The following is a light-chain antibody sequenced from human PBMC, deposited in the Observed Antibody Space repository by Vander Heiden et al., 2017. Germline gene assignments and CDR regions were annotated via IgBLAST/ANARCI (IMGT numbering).Light chain of an antibody. Sequence: QSALTQPPSASGSPGQSVTISCTGTSSDVGGYNYVSWYQQHPGNAPKLMIYEVSKRPSGVPDRLSGSKSGNTASLTFSGLQAEDEADYYCSSYAGSNNYVFGTGTKVTVL. CDR2: EVS. V-gene: IGLV2-8*01. CDR1: SSDVGGYNY. J-gene: IGLJ1*01. CDR3: SSYAGSNNYV.